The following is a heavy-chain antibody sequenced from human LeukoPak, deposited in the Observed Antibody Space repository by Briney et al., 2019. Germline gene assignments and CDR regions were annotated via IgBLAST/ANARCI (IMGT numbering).Heavy chain of an antibody. CDR3: GMSGDRVPLQDDVFDV. Sequence: RGESLKISCKVSGYSSTSYCIGWVRQMPGKGLEWMGIIYPGDSGTTYSPSFQGQVTISVDMSINTAYLQWSSLQASDTAMYYCGMSGDRVPLQDDVFDVWGQGTMVTVST. V-gene: IGHV5-51*01. CDR1: GYSSTSYC. CDR2: IYPGDSGT. D-gene: IGHD1-26*01. J-gene: IGHJ3*01.